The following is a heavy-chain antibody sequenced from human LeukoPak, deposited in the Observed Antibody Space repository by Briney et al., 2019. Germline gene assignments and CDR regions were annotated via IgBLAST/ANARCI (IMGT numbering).Heavy chain of an antibody. V-gene: IGHV3-23*01. CDR3: AIASGTSWYELGYDS. D-gene: IGHD2-2*01. CDR1: GFTFSSYA. Sequence: PGGSLRLSCAASGFTFSSYAMSWVRQAPGKGLGWVSAISGSAGTTYYADSVKGRFTVSRDNSKNTLYLQMNSLRAEDTAVYYCAIASGTSWYELGYDSWGQGTLVTVSS. CDR2: ISGSAGTT. J-gene: IGHJ4*02.